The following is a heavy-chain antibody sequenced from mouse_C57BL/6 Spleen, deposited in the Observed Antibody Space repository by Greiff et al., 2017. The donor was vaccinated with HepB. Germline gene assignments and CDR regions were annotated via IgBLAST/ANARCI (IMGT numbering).Heavy chain of an antibody. CDR2: IDPSDSYT. Sequence: QVQLQQSGAELVMPGASVKLSCKASGYTFTSYWMHWVKQRPGQGLEWIGEIDPSDSYTNYNQKFKGKSTLTVDKSSSTAYMQLSSLTSEDSAVYYCARSVHDYGFAYWGQGTLVTVSA. V-gene: IGHV1-69*01. CDR3: ARSVHDYGFAY. J-gene: IGHJ3*01. CDR1: GYTFTSYW. D-gene: IGHD2-4*01.